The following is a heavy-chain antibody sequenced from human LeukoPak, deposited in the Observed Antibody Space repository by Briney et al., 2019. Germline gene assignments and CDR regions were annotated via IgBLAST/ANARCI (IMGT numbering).Heavy chain of an antibody. CDR2: IRYDGSNK. V-gene: IGHV3-30*02. CDR1: GFTFSSYG. J-gene: IGHJ4*02. CDR3: AKGGLYDSSGYPLDY. Sequence: GGSLRLSCAASGFTFSSYGMYWVRQAPGKGLEWVAFIRYDGSNKYYADSVKGRFTISRDNSKNTLYLQMNSLRAEDTAVYYCAKGGLYDSSGYPLDYWGQGTLVTVSS. D-gene: IGHD3-22*01.